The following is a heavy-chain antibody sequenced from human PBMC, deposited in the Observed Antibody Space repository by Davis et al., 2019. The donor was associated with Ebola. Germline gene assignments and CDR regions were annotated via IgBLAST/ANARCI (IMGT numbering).Heavy chain of an antibody. CDR1: GFTFSSYA. CDR3: AKASTSGYVWIDS. CDR2: ISGSGGST. V-gene: IGHV3-23*01. J-gene: IGHJ4*02. D-gene: IGHD3-16*01. Sequence: PGGSLRLSCAASGFTFSSYAMSWVRQAPGKGLEWVSAISGSGGSTYYADSVKGRFTISRDNSKNTLYLQMNSLRPEDTAVYYCAKASTSGYVWIDSWGQGTLVTVSS.